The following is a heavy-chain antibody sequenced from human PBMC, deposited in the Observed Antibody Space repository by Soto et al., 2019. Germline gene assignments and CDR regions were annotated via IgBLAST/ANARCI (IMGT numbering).Heavy chain of an antibody. D-gene: IGHD3-3*01. V-gene: IGHV4-31*03. CDR2: IYGSGGSGST. Sequence: PSETLSLTCTVTGDSITSGGYYWSWIRQHPGKGLEWLGYIYGSGGSGSTLYNPSLKSRITLSVDTSKTQFSLNLSSVTVADTAVYYCAKDRGSYDFWSGYYYYYGMDVWGQGTTVTVSS. CDR1: GDSITSGGYY. CDR3: AKDRGSYDFWSGYYYYYGMDV. J-gene: IGHJ6*02.